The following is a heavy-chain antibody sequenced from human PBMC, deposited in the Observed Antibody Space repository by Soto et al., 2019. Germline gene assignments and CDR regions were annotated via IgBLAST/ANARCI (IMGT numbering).Heavy chain of an antibody. D-gene: IGHD3-22*01. CDR2: IYYSGST. CDR3: ARDPYYYDSSGYQGSYFDY. Sequence: SETLSLTCTVSGGSISSGGYYWSWIRQHPGKCLEWIGYIYYSGSTYYNPSLKSRVTISVDTSKNQFSLKLSSVTAADTAVYYCARDPYYYDSSGYQGSYFDYWGQGTLVTVYS. V-gene: IGHV4-31*03. CDR1: GGSISSGGYY. J-gene: IGHJ4*02.